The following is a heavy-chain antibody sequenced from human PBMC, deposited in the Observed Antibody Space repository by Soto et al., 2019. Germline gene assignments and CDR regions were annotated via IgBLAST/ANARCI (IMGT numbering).Heavy chain of an antibody. V-gene: IGHV1-69*01. Sequence: QVQLVQSGAEVKKPGSSVKVSCKASGGTFSSYAISWVRQAPGQGLEWMGGIIPIFGTAYYAQKFQGRVTSTADDSTRTACMVLSSLGSEETAVYYCASFTIVGAIEDPALRFFYYCGMDVWCQGTTVAVSS. CDR2: IIPIFGTA. J-gene: IGHJ6*02. D-gene: IGHD1-26*01. CDR1: GGTFSSYA. CDR3: ASFTIVGAIEDPALRFFYYCGMDV.